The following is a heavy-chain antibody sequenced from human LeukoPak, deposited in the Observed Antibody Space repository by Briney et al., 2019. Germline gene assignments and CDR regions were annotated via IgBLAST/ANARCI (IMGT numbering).Heavy chain of an antibody. D-gene: IGHD4-11*01. CDR3: ATVGYDDYRWVDH. CDR2: ISPYNGNT. J-gene: IGHJ4*02. CDR1: GYTFMSFL. V-gene: IGHV1-18*01. Sequence: ASVKVSCKASGYTFMSFLLSWVRQAPGQGLEWMGWISPYNGNTNYAQNLQGRVTMTTDTSTNTTYMELRSLRSDDTAVYYCATVGYDDYRWVDHWGQGTLVIVSS.